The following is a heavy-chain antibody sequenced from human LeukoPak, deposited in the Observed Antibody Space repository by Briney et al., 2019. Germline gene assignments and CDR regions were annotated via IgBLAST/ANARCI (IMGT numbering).Heavy chain of an antibody. CDR1: GYTFTGYY. V-gene: IGHV1-2*06. D-gene: IGHD2-2*01. J-gene: IGHJ4*02. CDR3: ARDLSGYCSSTSCLSYEFDY. CDR2: INPNSGGT. Sequence: ASVKVSCKASGYTFTGYYMHWVRQAPGQGLEWMGRINPNSGGTNYAQKFQGRVTMTRDTSISTAYMELSRLRSDDTAVYYCARDLSGYCSSTSCLSYEFDYWGQGTLVTVSS.